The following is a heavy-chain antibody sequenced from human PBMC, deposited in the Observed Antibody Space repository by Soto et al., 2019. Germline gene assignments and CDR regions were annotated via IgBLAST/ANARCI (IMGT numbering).Heavy chain of an antibody. CDR2: ISRSSSYI. Sequence: EVQLVEYGGGLVKPGGSLRLSCAASGFTFSSYSMNWVRQAPGKGLEWVSSISRSSSYIYYADSVKGRFTISRDNAKNSLYLQMNSLRAEDTAVYYCARDPDITMSYWGQGTLVTVSS. V-gene: IGHV3-21*01. D-gene: IGHD3-22*01. J-gene: IGHJ4*02. CDR1: GFTFSSYS. CDR3: ARDPDITMSY.